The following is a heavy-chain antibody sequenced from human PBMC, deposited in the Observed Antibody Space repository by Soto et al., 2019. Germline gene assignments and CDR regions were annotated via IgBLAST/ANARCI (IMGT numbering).Heavy chain of an antibody. J-gene: IGHJ4*02. CDR3: ARGGAAYNYAWAQGLDY. Sequence: SETLSLTCTVSGGSISRYYWSWIRQPPGKVLEWIGYIYYSGRTNYNPSLNSRVTISVDTSKNQFSLKLSAVTAADTAVYYCARGGAAYNYAWAQGLDYWGQGTLVTVSS. CDR1: GGSISRYY. V-gene: IGHV4-59*08. D-gene: IGHD3-16*01. CDR2: IYYSGRT.